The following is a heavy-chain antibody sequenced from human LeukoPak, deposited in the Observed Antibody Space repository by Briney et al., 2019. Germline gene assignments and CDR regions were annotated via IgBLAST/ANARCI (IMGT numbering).Heavy chain of an antibody. V-gene: IGHV4-31*03. CDR2: IYYSGST. CDR1: GGSISSGGYY. CDR3: ARVVGALMGAFDI. J-gene: IGHJ3*02. D-gene: IGHD1-26*01. Sequence: SETLSLTCTVSGGSISSGGYYWSWIRQHPGKGLEWIGYIYYSGSTYYNPSLKSRVTISVDTSKNQFSLKLSSVTAADTAVYYCARVVGALMGAFDIWGQGTMVTVSS.